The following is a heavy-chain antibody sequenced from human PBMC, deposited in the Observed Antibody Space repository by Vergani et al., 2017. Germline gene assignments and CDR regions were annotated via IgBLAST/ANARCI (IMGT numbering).Heavy chain of an antibody. Sequence: QVPVVQSGAEVKKSGASVKVSCKTSGYTFSNYYMHWVRQAPGQGLEWMGIINPSGGHTNYAQKFQGRVTMTRDTSTSTVYMELSRLRSEDTAIYYCARGDYGILTGYRYWGQGTLVTVSA. CDR2: INPSGGHT. J-gene: IGHJ4*02. D-gene: IGHD3-9*01. CDR1: GYTFSNYY. V-gene: IGHV1-46*03. CDR3: ARGDYGILTGYRY.